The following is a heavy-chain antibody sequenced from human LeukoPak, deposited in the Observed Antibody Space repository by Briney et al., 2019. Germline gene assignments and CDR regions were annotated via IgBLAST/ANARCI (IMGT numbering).Heavy chain of an antibody. CDR3: VRAMYCGGDCYYFFDH. D-gene: IGHD2-21*02. V-gene: IGHV1-2*02. J-gene: IGHJ4*02. CDR2: INPNSGGT. CDR1: GYTFTDYY. Sequence: ASVKVSCKASGYTFTDYYMHWVRQAPGQGLEWMGGINPNSGGTKNTQKFQGRVTMTRDTSISTAYMEVSRLRSDDTAVYYCVRAMYCGGDCYYFFDHWGPGTLVNVSS.